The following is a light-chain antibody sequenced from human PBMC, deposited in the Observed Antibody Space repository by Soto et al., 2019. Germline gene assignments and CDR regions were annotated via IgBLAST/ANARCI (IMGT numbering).Light chain of an antibody. Sequence: DIHLTQSQSTLSAPFGDRVTPTLRPSQSLNTRLAWYQQRPGKAPQLLIYDASTLESGVPSRFSGGGSGTEFTLTINNLQPDDLATYICQQYKSYSTFGRGTKVDIK. CDR2: DAS. J-gene: IGKJ1*01. CDR3: QQYKSYST. V-gene: IGKV1-5*01. CDR1: QSLNTR.